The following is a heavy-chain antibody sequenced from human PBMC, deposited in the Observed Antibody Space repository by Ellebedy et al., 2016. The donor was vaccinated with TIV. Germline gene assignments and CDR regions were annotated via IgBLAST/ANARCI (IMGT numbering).Heavy chain of an antibody. CDR2: INAGNGNT. CDR3: AREEYCTSTSCHQGY. V-gene: IGHV1-2*02. D-gene: IGHD2-2*01. CDR1: GGTFSSYA. Sequence: ASVKVSXXASGGTFSSYAISWVRQAPGQGLEWMGWINAGNGNTKYSQKFQGRVTMTRDTSISTAYMELSRLRSDDTAVYYCAREEYCTSTSCHQGYWGQGTLVTVSS. J-gene: IGHJ4*02.